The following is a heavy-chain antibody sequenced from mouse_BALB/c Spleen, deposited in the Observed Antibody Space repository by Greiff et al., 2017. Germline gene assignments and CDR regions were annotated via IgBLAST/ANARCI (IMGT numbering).Heavy chain of an antibody. J-gene: IGHJ2*01. D-gene: IGHD2-2*01. CDR3: TRGDGYDLDY. CDR2: ISSGGGST. CDR1: GFTFSSYT. Sequence: EVQVVESGGGLVQPGGSLKLSCAASGFTFSSYTMSWVRQTPEKRLEWVAYISSGGGSTYYPDSVKGRFTISRDNAKNTLYLQMSSLKSEDTAMYYCTRGDGYDLDYWGQGTTLTVSS. V-gene: IGHV5-12-2*01.